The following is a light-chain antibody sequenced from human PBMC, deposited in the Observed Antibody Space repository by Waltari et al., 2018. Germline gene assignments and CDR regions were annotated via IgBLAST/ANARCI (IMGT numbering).Light chain of an antibody. CDR1: QTSSNY. Sequence: DIQMTQSPSSLSASVGDRVTITCRASQTSSNYLNWYQQKPGKAPKLLIYSASTLQSGVSSRFSGSRYGTDFTLTISSLQPEDFATYYCQQSYSTQTFGQGTKVEVK. CDR2: SAS. CDR3: QQSYSTQT. V-gene: IGKV1-39*01. J-gene: IGKJ1*01.